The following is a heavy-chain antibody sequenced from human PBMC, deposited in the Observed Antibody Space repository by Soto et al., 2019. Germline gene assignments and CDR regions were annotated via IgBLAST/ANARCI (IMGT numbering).Heavy chain of an antibody. CDR1: GFTFSSYG. Sequence: GGSLRLSCAASGFTFSSYGMHWVRQAPGKGLEWVAVISYDGSNKYYADSVKGRFTISRDNSKNTLYLQMNSLRAEDTAVYYCAKGSHLRRGYSGYGRPSDYWGQGTLVTVSS. CDR2: ISYDGSNK. CDR3: AKGSHLRRGYSGYGRPSDY. V-gene: IGHV3-30*18. D-gene: IGHD5-12*01. J-gene: IGHJ4*02.